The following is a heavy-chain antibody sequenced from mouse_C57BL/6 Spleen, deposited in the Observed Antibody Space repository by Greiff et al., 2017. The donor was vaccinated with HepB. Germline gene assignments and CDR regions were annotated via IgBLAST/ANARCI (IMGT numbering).Heavy chain of an antibody. CDR1: GYTFTSYW. CDR2: IDPSDSYT. CDR3: AITAVTIFDY. Sequence: QVQLQQSGAELVRPGTSVKLFCKASGYTFTSYWMHWVKQRPGQGLEWIGVIDPSDSYTNYNQKFKGKATLTVDTSSSTAYMQLSSLTSEDSAVYYCAITAVTIFDYWSKGTTLTVSA. J-gene: IGHJ2*01. D-gene: IGHD1-1*01. V-gene: IGHV1-59*01.